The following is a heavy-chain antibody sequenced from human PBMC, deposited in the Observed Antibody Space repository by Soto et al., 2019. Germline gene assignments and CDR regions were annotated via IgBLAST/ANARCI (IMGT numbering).Heavy chain of an antibody. V-gene: IGHV3-23*01. J-gene: IGHJ6*02. CDR2: ISGSGGST. Sequence: GGSLRLSCAASGFTYSRDAMSWVRQAPGKGLEWVSAISGSGGSTYYADSVKGRFTISRDNSKNTLYLQMNSLRAEDTAVYYCAKNLYEVGAHSHRDYYYGMDVWGQGTTVTVSS. CDR1: GFTYSRDA. CDR3: AKNLYEVGAHSHRDYYYGMDV. D-gene: IGHD1-26*01.